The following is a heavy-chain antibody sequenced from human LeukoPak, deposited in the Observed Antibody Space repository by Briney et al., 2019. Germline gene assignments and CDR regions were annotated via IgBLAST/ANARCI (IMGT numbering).Heavy chain of an antibody. CDR2: IYHSGST. CDR3: ARGGYYDSSGYQGIDY. Sequence: PSGTLSLTCAVSGGSISSGGYSWSWIRQPPGKGLEWIGYIYHSGSTYYNPSLKSRVTISVDRSKNQFSLKLSSVTAADTAVYYCARGGYYDSSGYQGIDYWGQGTLVTVSS. D-gene: IGHD3-22*01. J-gene: IGHJ4*02. V-gene: IGHV4-30-2*01. CDR1: GGSISSGGYS.